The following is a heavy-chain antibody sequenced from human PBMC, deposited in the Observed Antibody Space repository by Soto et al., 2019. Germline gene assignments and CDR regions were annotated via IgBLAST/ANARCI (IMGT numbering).Heavy chain of an antibody. V-gene: IGHV5-10-1*01. J-gene: IGHJ6*02. CDR1: XDSXTSXX. CDR3: AIQSGSGSPTNNYYYYGMDV. Sequence: GESLKISCKGXXDSXTSXXXXXVXXXXXXXXXXMGRIDPSDSYTNYSPSFQGHVTISADKSISTAYLQWSSLKASDTAMYYCAIQSGSGSPTNNYYYYGMDVWGQGTTXTVS. D-gene: IGHD3-10*01. CDR2: IDPSDSYT.